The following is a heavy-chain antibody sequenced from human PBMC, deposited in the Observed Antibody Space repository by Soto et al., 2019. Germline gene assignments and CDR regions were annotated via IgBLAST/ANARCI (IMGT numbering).Heavy chain of an antibody. J-gene: IGHJ4*02. V-gene: IGHV3-15*07. Sequence: GGSLRLSCAASGFTFSNAWMNWVRQAPGKGLEWVGRIKSKTDGGTTDYAAPVKGRFTISRDDSKNTLYLQMNSLKTEDTAVYYCTTDEAPSWEADYVWGSYRLVYWGQGTLVTVSS. CDR3: TTDEAPSWEADYVWGSYRLVY. D-gene: IGHD3-16*02. CDR1: GFTFSNAW. CDR2: IKSKTDGGTT.